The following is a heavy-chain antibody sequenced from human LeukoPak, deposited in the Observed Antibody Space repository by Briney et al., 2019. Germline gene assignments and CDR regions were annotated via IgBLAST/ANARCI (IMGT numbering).Heavy chain of an antibody. J-gene: IGHJ3*02. CDR2: IYSGGST. D-gene: IGHD1-26*01. CDR3: ARGVGGLSAFDI. CDR1: GFTLDDYA. V-gene: IGHV3-53*01. Sequence: GGSLRPSCAASGFTLDDYAMHWVCQAPGEGLEWVSVIYSGGSTFYADSVKDRFTISRDNSENTVYLQMNSLRAEDTPVYYCARGVGGLSAFDIWGQGTMVTVSS.